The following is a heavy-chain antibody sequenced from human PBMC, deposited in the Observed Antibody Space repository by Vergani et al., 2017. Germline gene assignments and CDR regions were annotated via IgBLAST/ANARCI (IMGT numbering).Heavy chain of an antibody. CDR2: IYRTGST. D-gene: IGHD3-9*01. Sequence: QLQLQESGPGLVKPSETLSLICTVSGGSINPSSSFWGWIRQSPGKGLEWIGSIYRTGSTYYRPSLKSRVTLSLDTSKNQFSLKLTSVTAADTAVYFCARNSILGNTFDGGKFDDWGRGTLVTVSS. V-gene: IGHV4-39*07. CDR3: ARNSILGNTFDGGKFDD. J-gene: IGHJ4*02. CDR1: GGSINPSSSF.